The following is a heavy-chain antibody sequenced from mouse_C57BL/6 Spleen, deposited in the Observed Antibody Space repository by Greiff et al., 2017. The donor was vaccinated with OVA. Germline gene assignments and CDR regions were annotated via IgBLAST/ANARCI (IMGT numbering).Heavy chain of an antibody. V-gene: IGHV1-54*01. Sequence: VKLQESGAELVRPGTSVKVSCKASGYAFTNYLIEWVKQRPGQGLEWIGVINPGSGGTNYNEKFKGKATLTADKSSSTAYMQLSSLTSEDSAVYFCARGGSNYENYYAMDYWGQGTSVTVSS. CDR2: INPGSGGT. D-gene: IGHD2-5*01. CDR1: GYAFTNYL. CDR3: ARGGSNYENYYAMDY. J-gene: IGHJ4*01.